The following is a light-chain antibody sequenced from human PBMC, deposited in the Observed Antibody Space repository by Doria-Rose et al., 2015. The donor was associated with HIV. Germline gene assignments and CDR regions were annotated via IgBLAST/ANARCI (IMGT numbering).Light chain of an antibody. Sequence: QPPSLSVSPGQTASITCSGDKLGDKYACWYQQKSGQSPVLVIYQDNKRPSGIPERFSGSNSGDTATLTISGTQAMDEAVYYCQAWDSTTVVLGGGTKLTVL. CDR1: KLGDKY. CDR2: QDN. J-gene: IGLJ2*01. V-gene: IGLV3-1*01. CDR3: QAWDSTTVV.